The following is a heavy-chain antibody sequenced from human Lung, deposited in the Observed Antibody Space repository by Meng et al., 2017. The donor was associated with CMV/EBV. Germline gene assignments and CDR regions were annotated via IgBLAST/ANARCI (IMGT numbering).Heavy chain of an antibody. J-gene: IGHJ6*02. CDR2: ISGSGTTT. CDR1: GFTFSDYY. Sequence: GGSLRLSCAVSGFTFSDYYMAWIRQAPGKGLEWVSYISGSGTTTYYADSVQGRFTISRDSAKNSLYLEMNSLRAEDTAVYYCARDCATTSCYNPINTYYYFYGLDVWGQGTTVNVSS. V-gene: IGHV3-11*01. D-gene: IGHD2-2*02. CDR3: ARDCATTSCYNPINTYYYFYGLDV.